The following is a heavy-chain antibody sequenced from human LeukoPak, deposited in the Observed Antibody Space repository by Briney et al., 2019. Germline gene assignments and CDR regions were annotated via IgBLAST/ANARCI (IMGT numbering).Heavy chain of an antibody. D-gene: IGHD3-16*02. J-gene: IGHJ5*02. CDR2: IYYSGST. CDR1: GGSISSYY. V-gene: IGHV4-59*12. Sequence: SETLSLTCTVSGGSISSYYWGWIRQPPGKGLEWIGYIYYSGSTNYKPSLKSRVTISVDTSKNQFSLKLSSVTAADTAVYYCARDCISCGVVIRNWFDPWGQGTLVTVSS. CDR3: ARDCISCGVVIRNWFDP.